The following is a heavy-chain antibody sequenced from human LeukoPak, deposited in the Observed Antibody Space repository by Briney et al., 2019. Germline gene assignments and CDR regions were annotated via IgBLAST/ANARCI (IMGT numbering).Heavy chain of an antibody. CDR1: GDDVSTNKAT. D-gene: IGHD6-13*01. V-gene: IGHV6-1*01. CDR3: VRLVGNSWLDY. Sequence: SQTLSLTCAISGDDVSTNKATWNWIRQSPSIGLKWLGRTYYRSQCYNDYAVSVKSRITITPDTSTNQVSLHLNSVTPDDTAMYYCVRLVGNSWLDYWGQGTLVTVSS. CDR2: TYYRSQCYN. J-gene: IGHJ4*02.